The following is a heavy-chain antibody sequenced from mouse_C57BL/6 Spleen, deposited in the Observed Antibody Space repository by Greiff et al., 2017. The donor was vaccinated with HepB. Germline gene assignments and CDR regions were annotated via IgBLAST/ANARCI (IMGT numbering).Heavy chain of an antibody. CDR2: ILPGSGST. V-gene: IGHV1-9*01. CDR1: GYTFTGYW. CDR3: ARKGNYYGSSLAWFAY. D-gene: IGHD1-1*01. J-gene: IGHJ3*01. Sequence: QVQLQQSGAELMKPGASVKLSCKATGYTFTGYWIEWVKQRPGHGLEWIGEILPGSGSTNYNEKFKGKATFTADKSSNTAYMQLSSRTTEDSAIYYCARKGNYYGSSLAWFAYWGQGTLVTVSA.